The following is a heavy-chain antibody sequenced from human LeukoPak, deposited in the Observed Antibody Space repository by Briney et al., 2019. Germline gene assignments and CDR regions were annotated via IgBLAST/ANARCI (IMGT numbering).Heavy chain of an antibody. CDR1: GGSFSGYY. Sequence: SETLSLTCAVYGGSFSGYYWSWIRQPPGKGLEWIGEINHSGSTNYNPSLKSRVTISVDTSKNQFSLKLSSVTAADTAVYYCARHGFFSPIRKYYDFWSSYSNWFDPWGQGTLVTVSS. CDR3: ARHGFFSPIRKYYDFWSSYSNWFDP. CDR2: INHSGST. D-gene: IGHD3-3*01. J-gene: IGHJ5*02. V-gene: IGHV4-34*01.